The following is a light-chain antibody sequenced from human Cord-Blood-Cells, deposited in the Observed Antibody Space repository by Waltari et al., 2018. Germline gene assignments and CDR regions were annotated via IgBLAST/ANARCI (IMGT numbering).Light chain of an antibody. J-gene: IGKJ4*01. CDR3: QQRSNWLT. V-gene: IGKV3-11*01. CDR2: DAS. Sequence: EIVLPQSPATLSLSPGERATLSCRASQSVSSYLAWYQQKPGQAPRLLIYDASNRATGIPARFSGSGSGTDFILTISSLEPEDFAVYYCQQRSNWLTFGGGTKVEIK. CDR1: QSVSSY.